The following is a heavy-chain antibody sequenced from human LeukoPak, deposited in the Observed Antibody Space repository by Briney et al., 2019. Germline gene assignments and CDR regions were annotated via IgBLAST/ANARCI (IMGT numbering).Heavy chain of an antibody. CDR1: GGSISSYY. CDR3: VREGSSSRFVDY. Sequence: SETLSLTCTVSGGSISSYYWNWIRQPPGKGLEWIGYIDYSGSTKYNPSLKSRVSISVDTSKNQFSLKMSSVTAADTALYYCVREGSSSRFVDYWGQGTLVTVSS. V-gene: IGHV4-59*01. J-gene: IGHJ4*02. D-gene: IGHD3-10*01. CDR2: IDYSGST.